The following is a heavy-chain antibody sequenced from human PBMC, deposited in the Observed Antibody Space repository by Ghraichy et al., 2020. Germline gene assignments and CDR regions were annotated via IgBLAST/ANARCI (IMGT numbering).Heavy chain of an antibody. CDR2: ISSSGSTI. CDR3: ASEVNGPRGWFDP. V-gene: IGHV3-11*01. CDR1: GFTFSDYY. J-gene: IGHJ5*02. D-gene: IGHD3-10*01. Sequence: GESLNISCAASGFTFSDYYMSWIRQAPGKGLEWVSYISSSGSTIYYADSVKGRFTISRDNAKNSLYLQMNSLRAEDTAVYYCASEVNGPRGWFDPWGQGTLVTVSS.